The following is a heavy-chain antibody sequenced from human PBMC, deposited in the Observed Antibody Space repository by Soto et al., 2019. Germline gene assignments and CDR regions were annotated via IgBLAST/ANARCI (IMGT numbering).Heavy chain of an antibody. CDR2: ISSSSDKT. Sequence: LVESGGALVYPGGSLRLSCIASGFSFSDYSMNWVRQAPGKGLQWVSYISSSSDKTYYADSVKGRFTVSRDKAKNALFLEMNSLRDDDPATYYCARLPKGSLVTAWGQGTRVTVSS. V-gene: IGHV3-48*02. CDR3: ARLPKGSLVTA. CDR1: GFSFSDYS. D-gene: IGHD2-21*02. J-gene: IGHJ4*02.